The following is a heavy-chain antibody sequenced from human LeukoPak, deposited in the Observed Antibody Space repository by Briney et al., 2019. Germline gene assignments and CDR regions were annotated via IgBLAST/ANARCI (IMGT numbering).Heavy chain of an antibody. CDR1: GHTSNTYG. J-gene: IGHJ6*03. D-gene: IGHD2-15*01. V-gene: IGHV1-18*01. Sequence: ASVTVSCKASGHTSNTYGFSWVRQAPGQGLEWIGWIFSYNGQTKYRDTFQGRVTMTTDTSKTIAYMELRSLRSDDTAVYFCANVAKGRYFFYYNYVWGKGTTVTVS. CDR2: IFSYNGQT. CDR3: ANVAKGRYFFYYNYV.